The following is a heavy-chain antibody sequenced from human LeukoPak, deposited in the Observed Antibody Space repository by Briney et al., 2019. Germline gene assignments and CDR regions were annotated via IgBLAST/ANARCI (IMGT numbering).Heavy chain of an antibody. V-gene: IGHV4-4*07. Sequence: SESLSLTCIASGGSISSYYWSWIRQPAGKGLEWIGRIFASGSTDYNPSLNSRVTMSLDTSKNQFSLKLSSVTAADTAVYYCARVGRVAVAGTSYYYFYMDVWGTGATVTVSS. CDR2: IFASGST. CDR3: ARVGRVAVAGTSYYYFYMDV. J-gene: IGHJ6*03. CDR1: GGSISSYY. D-gene: IGHD6-19*01.